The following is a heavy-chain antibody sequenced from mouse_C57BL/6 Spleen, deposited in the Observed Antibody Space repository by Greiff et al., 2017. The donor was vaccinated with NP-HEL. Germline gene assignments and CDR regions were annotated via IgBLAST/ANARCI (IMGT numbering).Heavy chain of an antibody. Sequence: EVQLVESGGGLVKPGGSLKLSCAASGFTFSDYGMHWVRQAPEKGLEWVAYISSGSSTIYYADTVKGRFTISRDNAKNTLFLQMTSLRSEDTAMYYCARPGDGYSGFAYWGQGTLVTVSA. D-gene: IGHD2-3*01. J-gene: IGHJ3*01. CDR3: ARPGDGYSGFAY. V-gene: IGHV5-17*01. CDR1: GFTFSDYG. CDR2: ISSGSSTI.